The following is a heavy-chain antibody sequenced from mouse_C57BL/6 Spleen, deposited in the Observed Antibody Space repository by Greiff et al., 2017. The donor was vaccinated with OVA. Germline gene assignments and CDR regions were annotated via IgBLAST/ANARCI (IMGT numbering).Heavy chain of an antibody. CDR1: GFTFSDYG. CDR3: ARTRGNYPYYCDY. V-gene: IGHV5-17*01. Sequence: EVKLMESGGGLVKPGGSLKLSCAASGFTFSDYGMHWVRQAPEKGLEWVAYISSGSSTFYYADTVKGRFTISRDNAKNTLVLQMTSLRSEDTAMYYCARTRGNYPYYCDYWGQGTTLTVSS. D-gene: IGHD2-1*01. CDR2: ISSGSSTF. J-gene: IGHJ2*01.